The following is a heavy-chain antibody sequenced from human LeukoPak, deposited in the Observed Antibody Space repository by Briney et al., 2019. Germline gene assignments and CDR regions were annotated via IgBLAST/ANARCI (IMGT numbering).Heavy chain of an antibody. D-gene: IGHD1-26*01. CDR1: GYTFTSYG. V-gene: IGHV1-18*01. J-gene: IGHJ4*02. CDR2: ISAYNDNT. Sequence: ASVKVSCKASGYTFTSYGISWVRQAPGQGLEWMGWISAYNDNTNYAQKLQGRVTMATDTSTSTAYMELRSLRSDDTAVYYCVRVLVKTLGSHFHDDYWGQGTLVTVSS. CDR3: VRVLVKTLGSHFHDDY.